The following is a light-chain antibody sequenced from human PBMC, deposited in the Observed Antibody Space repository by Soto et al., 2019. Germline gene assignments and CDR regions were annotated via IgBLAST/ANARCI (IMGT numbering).Light chain of an antibody. J-gene: IGKJ2*01. Sequence: DIQMTQSPSSLSASVGDRVTITCRASQSISNFLNWYQQKPGKAPKLLISAASSLQGGVPSRFSGSGSGTDFTLIISSLQPEDFATYYCQQSYSAPRTFSQGTKLEIK. CDR1: QSISNF. V-gene: IGKV1-39*01. CDR3: QQSYSAPRT. CDR2: AAS.